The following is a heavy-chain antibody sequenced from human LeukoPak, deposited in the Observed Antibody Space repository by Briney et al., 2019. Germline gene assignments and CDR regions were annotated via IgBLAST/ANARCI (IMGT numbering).Heavy chain of an antibody. V-gene: IGHV3-23*01. CDR3: AKARGPAIYTWYFDY. CDR2: ISNSGGST. D-gene: IGHD3-16*01. J-gene: IGHJ4*02. Sequence: GGSLRLSCTASGFTFSGYAMNWVRQAPGKGLEWVSTISNSGGSTFYADSVKGRFTISRDNSKNTLYLQMNSLRAEDTAVFHCAKARGPAIYTWYFDYWGQGTLVTVSS. CDR1: GFTFSGYA.